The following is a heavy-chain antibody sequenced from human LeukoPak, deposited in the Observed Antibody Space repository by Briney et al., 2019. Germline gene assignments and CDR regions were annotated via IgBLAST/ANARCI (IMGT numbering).Heavy chain of an antibody. D-gene: IGHD4-11*01. J-gene: IGHJ5*02. CDR2: INPSSGGT. V-gene: IGHV1-2*02. CDR3: ARTVTTIDWFDP. Sequence: ASVTVSCKASGYTFTGYYMHWVRQAPGQGLEWMGWINPSSGGTNYAQKFQGRVTMTRDTSISTAYMELSRLRSDDTAVYYCARTVTTIDWFDPWGQGTLVTVSS. CDR1: GYTFTGYY.